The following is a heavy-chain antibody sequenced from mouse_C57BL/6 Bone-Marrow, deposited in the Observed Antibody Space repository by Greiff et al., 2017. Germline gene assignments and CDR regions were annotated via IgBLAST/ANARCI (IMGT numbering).Heavy chain of an antibody. CDR2: IDPSDSYT. V-gene: IGHV1-69*01. D-gene: IGHD1-1*01. CDR1: GYTFTSYW. J-gene: IGHJ1*03. Sequence: QVQLQQSGAELARPGASVKLSCKASGYTFTSYWMHWVKQRPGQGLEWIGEIDPSDSYTNYNQKFKGKSTLTVDKSSSTAYMQLSSLTSEDSAVYYCARERNYYGSSYNRYFDVWGTGTTVTVSS. CDR3: ARERNYYGSSYNRYFDV.